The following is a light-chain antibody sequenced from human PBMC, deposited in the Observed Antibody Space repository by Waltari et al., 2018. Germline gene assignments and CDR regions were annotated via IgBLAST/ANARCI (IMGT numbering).Light chain of an antibody. CDR2: AAS. Sequence: EIVMTQSPATLSLSPGERATLSSRASQSIGSNLAWYQQKLGQAPRLLMFAASTRAPNIPARFSGSGSGTDFTLTISGLQSEDFALYYCQQYSDWPPWTFGQGTKVEIK. V-gene: IGKV3-15*01. CDR3: QQYSDWPPWT. J-gene: IGKJ1*01. CDR1: QSIGSN.